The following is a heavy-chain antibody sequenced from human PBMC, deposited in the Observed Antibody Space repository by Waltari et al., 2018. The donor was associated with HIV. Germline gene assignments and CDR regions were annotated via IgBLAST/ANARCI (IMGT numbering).Heavy chain of an antibody. CDR3: ARGGDSSPEFDL. Sequence: QVVLIESGAEVKQPGGSVKVSCKVAGYSLTQLSMHWVRQATGQGLEWMGWMNPNSGNTGYAQKVQGRVTMTRNTSISTAYMELSSLRSEDTAVYYWARGGDSSPEFDLWGRGTLVTVSS. D-gene: IGHD3-22*01. CDR2: MNPNSGNT. CDR1: GYSLTQLS. J-gene: IGHJ2*01. V-gene: IGHV1-8*01.